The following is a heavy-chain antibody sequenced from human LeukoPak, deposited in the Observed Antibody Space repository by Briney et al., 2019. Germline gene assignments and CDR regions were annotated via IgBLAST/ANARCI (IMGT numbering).Heavy chain of an antibody. Sequence: GGSLRLSCAASGFTFSSYAMSWVRQAPGKGLEWVSAISGSGGSTYYADSVKGRFTISRDNSKNTLYLQMNSLRAEDTAVYYCAKWPRPNYYGSGSCSSYWGQGTLVTVSS. D-gene: IGHD3-10*01. CDR2: ISGSGGST. CDR1: GFTFSSYA. J-gene: IGHJ4*02. V-gene: IGHV3-23*01. CDR3: AKWPRPNYYGSGSCSSY.